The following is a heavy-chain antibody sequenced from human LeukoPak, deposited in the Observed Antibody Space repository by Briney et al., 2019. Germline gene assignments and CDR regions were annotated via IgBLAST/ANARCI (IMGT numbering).Heavy chain of an antibody. D-gene: IGHD3-10*01. Sequence: ASVKVSCKASGGTSSSYAISWVRQAPGQGLEWMGGIIPIFGTANYAQKFQGRVAITADESTSTAYMELSSLRSEDTAVYYCARDHSVRGHRLNWFDPWGQGTLVTVSS. CDR1: GGTSSSYA. CDR2: IIPIFGTA. V-gene: IGHV1-69*13. CDR3: ARDHSVRGHRLNWFDP. J-gene: IGHJ5*02.